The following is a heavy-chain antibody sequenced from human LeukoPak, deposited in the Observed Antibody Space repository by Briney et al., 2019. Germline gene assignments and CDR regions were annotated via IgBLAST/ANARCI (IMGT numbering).Heavy chain of an antibody. D-gene: IGHD3-22*01. Sequence: ASVKVSCKASGYTFTSYYMHWVRQAPGQGLEWIGIINPSGGSTSYAQKFQGRVTMTRDMSTSTVYMELSSLRSEDTAVYYCARARSTYYYDSSGSPLWYWGQGTLVTVSS. V-gene: IGHV1-46*01. CDR3: ARARSTYYYDSSGSPLWY. J-gene: IGHJ4*02. CDR1: GYTFTSYY. CDR2: INPSGGST.